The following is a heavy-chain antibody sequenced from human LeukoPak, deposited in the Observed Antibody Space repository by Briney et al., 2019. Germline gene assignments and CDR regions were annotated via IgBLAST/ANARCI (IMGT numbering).Heavy chain of an antibody. D-gene: IGHD4-23*01. V-gene: IGHV3-30*02. CDR3: AKDSGSVVRFDY. CDR2: IRYDGSNK. Sequence: PGGSLRLSCAASGFTFSNYGMHWVRQAPGKGLEWVAFIRYDGSNKYYADSVKGRFTISRDNSKNTLYLQMNSLRAEDTAVYYCAKDSGSVVRFDYWGQGTLVTVSS. J-gene: IGHJ4*02. CDR1: GFTFSNYG.